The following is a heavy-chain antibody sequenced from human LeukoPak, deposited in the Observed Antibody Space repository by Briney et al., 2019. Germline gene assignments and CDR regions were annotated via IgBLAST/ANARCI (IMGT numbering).Heavy chain of an antibody. J-gene: IGHJ6*02. Sequence: SETLSLTCTASGGSISTTNYFWGWIRQPPGKGLEWIGTISYSGSTYYNPSLKSRVTISVDMSKKQVSLKLSSVTAADTAVYYCASSTVVTSYCYYGMDVWGQGTTVTVSS. CDR2: ISYSGST. CDR3: ASSTVVTSYCYYGMDV. V-gene: IGHV4-39*07. CDR1: GGSISTTNYF. D-gene: IGHD4-23*01.